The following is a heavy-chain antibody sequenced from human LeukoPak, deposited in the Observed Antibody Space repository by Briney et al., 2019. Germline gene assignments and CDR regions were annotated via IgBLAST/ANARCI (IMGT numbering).Heavy chain of an antibody. CDR1: GFTFDDYA. J-gene: IGHJ6*02. CDR3: AKGSDYCGSGSYYWVPRPNYYYGMDV. D-gene: IGHD3-10*01. CDR2: ISWNSGSI. V-gene: IGHV3-9*01. Sequence: PGRSLRLSCAASGFTFDDYAMHWVRQAPGKGLEWVSGISWNSGSIGYADSVKGRFTISRDNAKNSLYLQMNSLRAEDTALYYCAKGSDYCGSGSYYWVPRPNYYYGMDVWGQGTTVTVSS.